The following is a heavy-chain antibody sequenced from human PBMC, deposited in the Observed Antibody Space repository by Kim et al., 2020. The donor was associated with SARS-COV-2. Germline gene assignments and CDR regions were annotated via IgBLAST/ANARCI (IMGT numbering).Heavy chain of an antibody. CDR3: ARILSGFTMKGYGMDV. J-gene: IGHJ6*02. D-gene: IGHD3-22*01. Sequence: ASVKVSCKASGYTFTSYYMHWVRQAPGQGLEWMGIINPSGGSTSYAQKFQGRVTMTRDTSTSTVYMELSSLRSEDTAVYYCARILSGFTMKGYGMDVWGQGTTVTVSS. CDR2: INPSGGST. V-gene: IGHV1-46*01. CDR1: GYTFTSYY.